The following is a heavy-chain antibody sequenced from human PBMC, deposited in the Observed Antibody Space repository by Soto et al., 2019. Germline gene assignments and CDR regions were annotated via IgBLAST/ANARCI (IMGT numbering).Heavy chain of an antibody. CDR1: GGSIRNYY. Sequence: SETLSLTCTVSGGSIRNYYWAWIRQPPGKGLEWIGYIYYNGHTYYNPSLKSRVTISVDTSKNQFSLKLRSVTTADTAVYFCARGWIQRDYWGLGTLVTVSS. CDR3: ARGWIQRDY. V-gene: IGHV4-59*01. J-gene: IGHJ4*02. D-gene: IGHD5-18*01. CDR2: IYYNGHT.